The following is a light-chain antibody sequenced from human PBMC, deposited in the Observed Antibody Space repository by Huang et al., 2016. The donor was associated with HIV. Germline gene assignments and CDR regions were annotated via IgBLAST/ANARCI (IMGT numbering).Light chain of an antibody. Sequence: ETKMTQFPATLSVSPGESATLSCRASQSVGTNLAWYQQKPGQAPRLLIYGASTRATGIPGRFGCSGSGTEFTLTISSLQSEDFTIYYCLQYNTWPKTFGQGTKVDFK. CDR3: LQYNTWPKT. CDR1: QSVGTN. CDR2: GAS. V-gene: IGKV3-15*01. J-gene: IGKJ1*01.